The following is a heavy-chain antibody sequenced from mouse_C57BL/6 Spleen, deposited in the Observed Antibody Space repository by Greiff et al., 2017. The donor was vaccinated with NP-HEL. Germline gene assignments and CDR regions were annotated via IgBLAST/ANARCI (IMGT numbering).Heavy chain of an antibody. CDR2: IRLKSDNYAT. CDR1: GFTFSNYW. CDR3: TDEALRQLRLQGDY. V-gene: IGHV6-3*01. D-gene: IGHD3-2*02. J-gene: IGHJ2*01. Sequence: EVKVEESGGGLVQPGGSMKLSCVASGFTFSNYWMNWVRQSPEKGLEWVAQIRLKSDNYATHYAESVKGRFTISRDDSKSSVYLQMNNLRAEDTGIYYCTDEALRQLRLQGDYWGQGTTLTVSS.